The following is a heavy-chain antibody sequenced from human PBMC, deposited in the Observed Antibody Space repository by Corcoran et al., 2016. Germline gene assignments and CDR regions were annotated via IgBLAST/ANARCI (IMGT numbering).Heavy chain of an antibody. J-gene: IGHJ4*02. V-gene: IGHV3-30*18. CDR1: GFTFSSYG. Sequence: QVQLVESGGGVVQPGRSLRLSCAASGFTFSSYGMHWVRQAPGKGLEWVAVISYDGSNKYYADSVKGRFTISRDNSKNTLYLQMNSLRAEDTAVYYCAKDHSRFWDDSSNQFDYWGQGTLVTVSS. CDR2: ISYDGSNK. CDR3: AKDHSRFWDDSSNQFDY. D-gene: IGHD3-22*01.